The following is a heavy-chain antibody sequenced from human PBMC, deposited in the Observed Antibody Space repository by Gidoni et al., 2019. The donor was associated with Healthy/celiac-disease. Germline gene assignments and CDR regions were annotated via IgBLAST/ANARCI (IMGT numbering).Heavy chain of an antibody. J-gene: IGHJ4*02. Sequence: QVQLVQSGAEVKKPGSSVKVSCTASGGTFSSYAISWVRQAPGQGLEWIGGIIPIFGTANYAQKFQGRVTITADEATSTAYMELSSLRSEDTAVYYCACPSESIAVAGIFHYWGKGTLVTVSS. CDR2: IIPIFGTA. CDR3: ACPSESIAVAGIFHY. CDR1: GGTFSSYA. D-gene: IGHD6-19*01. V-gene: IGHV1-69*01.